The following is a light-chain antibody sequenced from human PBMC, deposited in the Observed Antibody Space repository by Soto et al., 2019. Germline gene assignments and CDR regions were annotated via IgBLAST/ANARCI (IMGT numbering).Light chain of an antibody. CDR2: GTS. CDR3: QHFDSSLNT. J-gene: IGKJ2*01. Sequence: EIVLTQSPGTLSLSPGERATLSCRASQSVSSRSLAWYQQKPGQAPSLLMYGTSTRATGVPDRFSGSGSGTDFTLTISRLEPEDFAVYFCQHFDSSLNTCGQGTTGDIK. V-gene: IGKV3-20*01. CDR1: QSVSSRS.